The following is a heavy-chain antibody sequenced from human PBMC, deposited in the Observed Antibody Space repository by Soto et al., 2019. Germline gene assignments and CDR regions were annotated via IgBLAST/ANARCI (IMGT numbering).Heavy chain of an antibody. CDR3: TRGRCLLQLPTLIDY. Sequence: EVQLVESGGGLVKPGRSLRLSCTASGFTFGDYAMSWFRQAPGKGLEWVGFIRSKAYGGTTEYAASVKGRFTISRDDSKSIAYLQMNSLKTEDTAVYYCTRGRCLLQLPTLIDYWGQGTLVTVSS. CDR1: GFTFGDYA. J-gene: IGHJ4*02. CDR2: IRSKAYGGTT. D-gene: IGHD1-7*01. V-gene: IGHV3-49*05.